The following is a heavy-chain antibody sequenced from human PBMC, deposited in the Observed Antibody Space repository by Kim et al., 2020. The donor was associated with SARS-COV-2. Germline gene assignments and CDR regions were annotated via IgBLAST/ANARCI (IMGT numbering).Heavy chain of an antibody. CDR2: ISYSGST. CDR3: ARGGVKQWLGL. D-gene: IGHD6-19*01. V-gene: IGHV4-59*13. CDR1: GGSISTYY. Sequence: SKTLSLTCTVSGGSISTYYWNWIRQSPQKGLEWIGFISYSGSTNYNPSLKSRVAISVDSSKNQFSLNLSSVTAADTAVYYCARGGVKQWLGLWGRGTLVTVSS. J-gene: IGHJ2*01.